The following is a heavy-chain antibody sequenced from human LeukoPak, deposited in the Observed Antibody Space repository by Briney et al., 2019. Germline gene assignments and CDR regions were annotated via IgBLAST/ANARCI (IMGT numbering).Heavy chain of an antibody. Sequence: ASVKVSCKASGYTFTSYYMHWVRQAPGQGLEWMGMINPSGGSTSYAQKFQGRVTMTRDTSTSTVYMELSSLRSEDTAVYYCARGNVLRFLEWLFSAFDIWGQGTMVTVSS. V-gene: IGHV1-46*01. CDR2: INPSGGST. J-gene: IGHJ3*02. D-gene: IGHD3-3*01. CDR3: ARGNVLRFLEWLFSAFDI. CDR1: GYTFTSYY.